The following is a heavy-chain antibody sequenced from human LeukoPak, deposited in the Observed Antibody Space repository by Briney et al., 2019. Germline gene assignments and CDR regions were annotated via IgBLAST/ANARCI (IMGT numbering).Heavy chain of an antibody. CDR1: GGSFSGYY. Sequence: PSETLSLTCAVYGGSFSGYYWSWIRQPPGKGLEWIGEINHSGSTNYNPSLKSRVNISVDTSKNQFSLKLSSVTAADTAVYYCARGLYYYDSSGYYPSIPYYYYYYMDVWGKGTTVTVSS. CDR2: INHSGST. CDR3: ARGLYYYDSSGYYPSIPYYYYYYMDV. J-gene: IGHJ6*03. D-gene: IGHD3-22*01. V-gene: IGHV4-34*01.